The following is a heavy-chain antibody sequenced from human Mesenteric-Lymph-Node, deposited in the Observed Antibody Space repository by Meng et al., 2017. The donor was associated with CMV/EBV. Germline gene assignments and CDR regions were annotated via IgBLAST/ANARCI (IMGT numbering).Heavy chain of an antibody. Sequence: SETLSLTCTVSGGSISSGGYYWSWIRQHPGKGLEWIGYIYYSGSTYYNPSLKSRVTISVDTSKNQFSLKLSSVTAADTAVYYCARMRFLEWSHYFDYWGQGTLVTVSS. J-gene: IGHJ4*02. V-gene: IGHV4-31*03. CDR2: IYYSGST. D-gene: IGHD3-3*01. CDR3: ARMRFLEWSHYFDY. CDR1: GGSISSGGYY.